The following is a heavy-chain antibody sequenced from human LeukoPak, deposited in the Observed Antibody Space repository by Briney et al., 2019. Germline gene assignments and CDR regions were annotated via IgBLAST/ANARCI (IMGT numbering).Heavy chain of an antibody. J-gene: IGHJ4*02. D-gene: IGHD4-11*01. CDR2: ISAHNGNT. Sequence: EASVKVSCKASGYIFTSYGIIWVRQAPGQGLPWMGWISAHNGNTNYAQKLQGRVTMTTDTSTSTVYMELRSLRSDDTAVYYCARAQTTLLLDYWGQGTLVTVSS. CDR1: GYIFTSYG. V-gene: IGHV1-18*01. CDR3: ARAQTTLLLDY.